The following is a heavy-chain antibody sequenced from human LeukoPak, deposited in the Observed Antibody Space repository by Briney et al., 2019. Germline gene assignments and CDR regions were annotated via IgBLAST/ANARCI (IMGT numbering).Heavy chain of an antibody. CDR1: GFTFDDYG. CDR2: INWNGGST. V-gene: IGHV3-20*04. CDR3: ANPAGRNNDYVGGTTLGP. J-gene: IGHJ5*02. D-gene: IGHD3-16*01. Sequence: GGSLRLSCAASGFTFDDYGMSWVRQAPGKGLEWVSGINWNGGSTGYADSVKGRFTISRDNAKNSLYLQMNSLRAEDTALYYCANPAGRNNDYVGGTTLGPWGQEPWFTVSS.